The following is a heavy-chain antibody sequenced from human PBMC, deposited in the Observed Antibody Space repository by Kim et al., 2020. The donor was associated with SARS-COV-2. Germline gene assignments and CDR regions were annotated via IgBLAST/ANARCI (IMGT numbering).Heavy chain of an antibody. CDR3: ARWGNWDIVLMVYANDEENPGGFDP. J-gene: IGHJ5*02. D-gene: IGHD2-8*01. CDR1: GGSISSGGYY. Sequence: SETLSLTCTVSGGSISSGGYYWSWIRQHPGKGLEWIGYIYYSGSTYYNPSLKSRVTISVDTSKNQFSLKLSSVTAADTAVYYCARWGNWDIVLMVYANDEENPGGFDPWGQGTLVTVSS. CDR2: IYYSGST. V-gene: IGHV4-31*03.